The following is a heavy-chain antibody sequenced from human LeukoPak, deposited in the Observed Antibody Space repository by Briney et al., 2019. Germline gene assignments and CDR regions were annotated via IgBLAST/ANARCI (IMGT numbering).Heavy chain of an antibody. CDR1: GYTFTGYY. V-gene: IGHV1-2*02. CDR2: INPNSGGT. Sequence: VASVKVSCKASGYTFTGYYMHWVRQAPGQGLEWIGWINPNSGGTNYAQKFQGRVTMTRDTSISTAYMELSRLRSDDTAVYYCARGPSARFFGVAKGAFDIWGQGTMVTVSS. D-gene: IGHD3-3*01. J-gene: IGHJ3*02. CDR3: ARGPSARFFGVAKGAFDI.